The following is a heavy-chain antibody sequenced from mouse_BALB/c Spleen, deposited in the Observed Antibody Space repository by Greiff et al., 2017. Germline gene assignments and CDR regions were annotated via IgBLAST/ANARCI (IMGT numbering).Heavy chain of an antibody. V-gene: IGHV5-15*02. CDR1: GFTFSDYG. CDR3: ARDGSSYRYFDV. D-gene: IGHD1-1*01. J-gene: IGHJ1*01. CDR2: ISNLAYSI. Sequence: EVKLMESGGGLVQPGGSRKLSCAASGFTFSDYGMAWVRQAPGKGPEWVAFISNLAYSIYYADTVTGRFTISRENAKNTLYLEMSSLRSEDTAMYYCARDGSSYRYFDVWGAGTTVTVSS.